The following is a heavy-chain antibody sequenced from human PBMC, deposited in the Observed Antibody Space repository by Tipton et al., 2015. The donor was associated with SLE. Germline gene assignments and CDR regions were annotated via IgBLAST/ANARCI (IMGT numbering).Heavy chain of an antibody. J-gene: IGHJ4*02. CDR2: IYHSGST. V-gene: IGHV4-38-2*02. D-gene: IGHD5-18*01. Sequence: TLSLTCTVSGYSISSGYYWGWIRQPPGKGLEWIGSIYHSGSTYYNPSLKSRVTISVDTSKNQFSLKLSSVTAADTAMYYCARGHTAAHDYWGQGTLVTVSS. CDR3: ARGHTAAHDY. CDR1: GYSISSGYY.